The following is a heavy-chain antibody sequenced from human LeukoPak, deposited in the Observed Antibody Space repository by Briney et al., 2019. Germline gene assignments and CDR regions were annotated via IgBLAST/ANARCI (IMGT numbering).Heavy chain of an antibody. Sequence: GESLKISCKGSGYSFTSYWIGWVRQMPGKGLEWMGIICPGDSDTRYSPSFQGQVTISADKSISTAYLQWSSLKASDTAMYYCARRVDTAMVTYAFDIWGQGTMVTVSS. J-gene: IGHJ3*02. CDR3: ARRVDTAMVTYAFDI. V-gene: IGHV5-51*01. CDR1: GYSFTSYW. CDR2: ICPGDSDT. D-gene: IGHD5-18*01.